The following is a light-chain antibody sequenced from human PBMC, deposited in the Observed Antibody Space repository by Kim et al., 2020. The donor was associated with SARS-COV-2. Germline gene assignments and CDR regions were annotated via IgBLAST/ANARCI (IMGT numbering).Light chain of an antibody. CDR1: QTITY. V-gene: IGKV3-20*01. J-gene: IGKJ1*01. CDR2: AAS. Sequence: EIVLTQSPGTLSLSPGERATLSCRASQTITYLGWYQQKPGQTPRLLIYAASIRATGIPDRFSGSGSGTDFTLTINRLEPEDIAVYYCQQYDNSPWTFGQGTKVDIK. CDR3: QQYDNSPWT.